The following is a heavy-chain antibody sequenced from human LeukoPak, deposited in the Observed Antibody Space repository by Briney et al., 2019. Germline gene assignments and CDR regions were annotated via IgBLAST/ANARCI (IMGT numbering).Heavy chain of an antibody. J-gene: IGHJ1*01. D-gene: IGHD3-10*01. V-gene: IGHV3-30*02. CDR2: IRYDGSNK. CDR1: GFTFSSYG. CDR3: AKGVAMVRGVLAEYFQH. Sequence: PGGSLRLSCAASGFTFSSYGMHWVRQAPGKGLEWVAFIRYDGSNKYYAASVKGRFTISRDNSKNTLYLQMNSLRAEDTAVYYCAKGVAMVRGVLAEYFQHWGQGTLVTVSS.